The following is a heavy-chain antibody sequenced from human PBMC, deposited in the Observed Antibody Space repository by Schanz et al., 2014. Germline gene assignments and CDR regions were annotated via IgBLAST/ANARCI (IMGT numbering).Heavy chain of an antibody. CDR2: IYSSGST. D-gene: IGHD6-13*01. CDR1: GFTVSNSY. J-gene: IGHJ4*02. CDR3: AKEKEEVAADGSFFDY. Sequence: DVQLVDSGGGLVQPGGSLRLSCAASGFTVSNSYIHWVRQAPGKGLEWVSTIYSSGSTYYADSVRGRFTISRDNSMNTVNLQMNSLRAEDTAVYYCAKEKEEVAADGSFFDYWGQGTLVTVSS. V-gene: IGHV3-66*03.